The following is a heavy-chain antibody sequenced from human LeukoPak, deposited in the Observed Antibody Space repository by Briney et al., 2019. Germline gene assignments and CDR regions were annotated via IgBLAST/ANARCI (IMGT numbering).Heavy chain of an antibody. V-gene: IGHV4-59*01. CDR3: ARGATSLSYFDS. Sequence: PSETLSLTCTVSGGSISTYYWSWIRQPPGKGLEWIGYIYYSGSTSYNPSLKSRVTISVDTSKNQSSLKLSSVTAADTAVYYCARGATSLSYFDSRGQGTLVTVSS. D-gene: IGHD2/OR15-2a*01. J-gene: IGHJ4*02. CDR2: IYYSGST. CDR1: GGSISTYY.